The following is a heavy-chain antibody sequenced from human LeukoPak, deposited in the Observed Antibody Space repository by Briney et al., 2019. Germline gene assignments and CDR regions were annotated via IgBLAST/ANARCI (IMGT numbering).Heavy chain of an antibody. D-gene: IGHD2/OR15-2a*01. J-gene: IGHJ4*02. CDR3: ARKALLNF. CDR1: GFTFSTYS. V-gene: IGHV3-48*01. Sequence: GGSLRLSCAASGFTFSTYSMNWVRQAPGKGLEWISYIGVGSRTIYYADSVKGRFTISRDDAKNSLFLQMVNLRAEDTAVYYCARKALLNFWGQGTQVAVSS. CDR2: IGVGSRTI.